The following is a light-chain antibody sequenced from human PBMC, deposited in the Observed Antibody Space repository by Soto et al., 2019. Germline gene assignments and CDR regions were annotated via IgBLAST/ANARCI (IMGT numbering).Light chain of an antibody. CDR3: HQRSNWPQT. V-gene: IGKV3-11*01. Sequence: EIVLTQSPATPSLSPGERATLSCRASQSVSSYLAWYQQKPGQAPRLLIYDASNRATGIPARFSGSGSGTDFTLTISSLEPEDFAVYYCHQRSNWPQTFAGGTRV. J-gene: IGKJ4*01. CDR1: QSVSSY. CDR2: DAS.